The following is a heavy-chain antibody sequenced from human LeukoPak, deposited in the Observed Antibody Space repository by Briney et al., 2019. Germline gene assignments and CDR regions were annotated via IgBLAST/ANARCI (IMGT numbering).Heavy chain of an antibody. CDR1: GFTFSSYA. Sequence: GSLRLSCAASGFTFSSYAMSWIRQPPGKGLEWIGYIYYSGSTNYNPSLKSRVTISVDTSKNQFSLKLSSVTAADTAVYYCARIAAAGEEAFDIWGQGTMVTVSS. CDR2: IYYSGST. D-gene: IGHD6-13*01. CDR3: ARIAAAGEEAFDI. J-gene: IGHJ3*02. V-gene: IGHV4-59*01.